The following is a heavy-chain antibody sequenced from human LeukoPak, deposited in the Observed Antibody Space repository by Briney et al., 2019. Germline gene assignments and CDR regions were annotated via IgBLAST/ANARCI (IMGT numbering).Heavy chain of an antibody. J-gene: IGHJ4*02. CDR3: ARDGYFDY. CDR1: GFTLSSYS. Sequence: GGSLRLSCAASGFTLSSYSMNWVRQAPGKGLEWVSYISFSSGTIYYADSVKDRFTISRDNAKNSLYLQMNSLRAEDTAVYYCARDGYFDYWGQGTLVTVSS. V-gene: IGHV3-48*01. CDR2: ISFSSGTI.